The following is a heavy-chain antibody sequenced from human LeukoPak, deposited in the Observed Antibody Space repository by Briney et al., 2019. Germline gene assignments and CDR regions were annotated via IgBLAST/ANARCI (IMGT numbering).Heavy chain of an antibody. V-gene: IGHV1-2*02. J-gene: IGHJ1*01. CDR3: ARVWGPKWLFQSAEYFQH. D-gene: IGHD3-22*01. CDR2: INPNSGGT. CDR1: GYTFSSYY. Sequence: GASVKVSCKASGYTFSSYYMHWVRQAPGQGLEWMGWINPNSGGTNYAQKFQGRVTMTRDTSISTAYMELSRLRSDDTAVYYCARVWGPKWLFQSAEYFQHWGQGTLVTVSS.